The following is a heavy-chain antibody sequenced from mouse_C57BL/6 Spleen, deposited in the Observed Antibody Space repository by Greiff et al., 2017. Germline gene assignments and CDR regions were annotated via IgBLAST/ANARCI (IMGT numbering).Heavy chain of an antibody. D-gene: IGHD1-1*01. J-gene: IGHJ1*03. V-gene: IGHV10-1*01. Sequence: EVQLVESGGGLVQPKGSLKLSCAASGFSFNTYAMNWVRQAPGKGLEWVARIRSKSNNYATYYADSVKDRFTISREDSESMLYLRMNNLKTEDTAMDYCVRPSSYDWYFDVWGTGTTVTVSS. CDR3: VRPSSYDWYFDV. CDR2: IRSKSNNYAT. CDR1: GFSFNTYA.